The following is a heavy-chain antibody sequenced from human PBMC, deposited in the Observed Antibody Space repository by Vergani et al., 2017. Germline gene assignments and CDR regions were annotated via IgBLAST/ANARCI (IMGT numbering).Heavy chain of an antibody. CDR3: ADLYGYDGFSPF. D-gene: IGHD5-18*01. Sequence: EVQLLESGGGSAQPGESLRLSCVASGFTFTAHGLHWDRQAPGKGLEWVSGISGQNFRTHYADSVKGRFTISRDDSKNTVYLQINSLRAEDTAFYYCADLYGYDGFSPFWGQGTLVTVSS. J-gene: IGHJ4*02. CDR2: ISGQNFRT. CDR1: GFTFTAHG. V-gene: IGHV3-23*01.